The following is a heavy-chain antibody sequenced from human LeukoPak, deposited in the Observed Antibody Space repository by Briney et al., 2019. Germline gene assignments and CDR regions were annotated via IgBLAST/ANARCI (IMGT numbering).Heavy chain of an antibody. CDR2: ISYDGSNK. CDR3: ARRGKYSSGWYRGRDWFDP. D-gene: IGHD6-19*01. Sequence: GGSLRLSCAASGFTFSSYAMHWVRQAPGKGLEWVAVISYDGSNKYYADSVKGRFTISRDNSKNTLYLQMNSLRAEDTAVYYCARRGKYSSGWYRGRDWFDPWGQGTLVTVSS. V-gene: IGHV3-30-3*01. J-gene: IGHJ5*02. CDR1: GFTFSSYA.